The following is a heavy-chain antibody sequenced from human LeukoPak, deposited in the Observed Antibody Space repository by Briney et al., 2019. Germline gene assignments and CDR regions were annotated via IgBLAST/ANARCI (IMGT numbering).Heavy chain of an antibody. J-gene: IGHJ4*02. CDR1: GGSFSGYY. CDR2: INHSGST. D-gene: IGHD3-3*01. V-gene: IGHV4-34*01. Sequence: SETLSLTCAVYGGSFSGYYWSWIRQPPGKGLEWIGEINHSGSTNYNPSLKSRVTISVDTSKNQFSLKLSSVTAADTAVYYCARVGPTVYDFWSGYYRHFDYWGQGTLVTVSS. CDR3: ARVGPTVYDFWSGYYRHFDY.